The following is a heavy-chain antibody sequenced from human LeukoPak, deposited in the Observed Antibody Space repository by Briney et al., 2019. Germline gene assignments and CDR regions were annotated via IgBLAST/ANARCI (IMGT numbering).Heavy chain of an antibody. Sequence: SETLSLTCTVSGGSISSGGYYWSWIRQHPGKGLEWIGFIYYSGSTYYNPSLKSRVTISVDTSKNQFSLKLSSVTAADTAVYYCARDSSSWFHYYYGMDVWGQGTTVTVSS. V-gene: IGHV4-31*03. CDR3: ARDSSSWFHYYYGMDV. CDR1: GGSISSGGYY. J-gene: IGHJ6*02. CDR2: IYYSGST. D-gene: IGHD6-13*01.